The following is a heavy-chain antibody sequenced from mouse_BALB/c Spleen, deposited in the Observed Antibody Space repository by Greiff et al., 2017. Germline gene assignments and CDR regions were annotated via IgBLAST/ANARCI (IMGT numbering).Heavy chain of an antibody. J-gene: IGHJ4*01. CDR2: IDPANGNT. CDR1: GFNIKDTY. CDR3: ARAYGFYYYAMDY. D-gene: IGHD1-2*01. V-gene: IGHV14-3*02. Sequence: VQLQQSGAELVKPGASVKLSCTASGFNIKDTYMHWVKQRPEQGLEWIGRIDPANGNTKYDPKFQGKATITADTSSNTAYLQLSSLTSEDTAVYYCARAYGFYYYAMDYWGQGTSVTVSS.